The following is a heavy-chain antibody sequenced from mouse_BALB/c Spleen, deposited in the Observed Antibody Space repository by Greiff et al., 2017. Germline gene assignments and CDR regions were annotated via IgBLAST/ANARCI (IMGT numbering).Heavy chain of an antibody. V-gene: IGHV5-12-2*01. J-gene: IGHJ4*01. CDR2: ISNGGGST. CDR1: GFTFSSYT. Sequence: EVKLMESGGGLVQPGGSLKLSCAASGFTFSSYTMSWVRQTPEKRLEWVAYISNGGGSTYYPDTVKGRFTISRDNAKNTLYLQMSSLKSEDTAMYYCARQGRYYAMDYWGQGTSVTVSS. D-gene: IGHD3-3*01. CDR3: ARQGRYYAMDY.